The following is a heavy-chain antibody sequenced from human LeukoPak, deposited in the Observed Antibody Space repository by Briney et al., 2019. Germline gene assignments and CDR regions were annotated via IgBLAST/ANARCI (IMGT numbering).Heavy chain of an antibody. J-gene: IGHJ5*02. V-gene: IGHV4-59*08. CDR2: IYYSGST. CDR3: ARQGIPGWFDP. Sequence: SETPSLTCTVSGGSISSYYWSWIRQPPGKGLEWIGYIYYSGSTNYNPSLKSRVTISVDTSKNQFSLKLSSVTAADTAVYYCARQGIPGWFDPWGQGTLVTVSS. CDR1: GGSISSYY. D-gene: IGHD3-10*01.